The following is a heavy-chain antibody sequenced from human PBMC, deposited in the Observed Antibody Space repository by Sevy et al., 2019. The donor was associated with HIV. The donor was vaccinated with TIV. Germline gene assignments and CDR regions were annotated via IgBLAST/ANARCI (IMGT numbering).Heavy chain of an antibody. CDR3: ARTGVVVTGYMDV. J-gene: IGHJ6*03. Sequence: GGSLRLSCAASGFTFSSYSMNWVRQAPGKGLEWVSSISSSSSYIYYGDSVKGRFTISRDNAKNSLYLQMNSLRAEDTAVYYCARTGVVVTGYMDVWGKGTTVTVSS. CDR1: GFTFSSYS. D-gene: IGHD2-21*02. CDR2: ISSSSSYI. V-gene: IGHV3-21*01.